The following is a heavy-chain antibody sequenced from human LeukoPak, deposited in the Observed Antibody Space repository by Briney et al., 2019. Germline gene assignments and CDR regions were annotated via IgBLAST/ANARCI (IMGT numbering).Heavy chain of an antibody. CDR2: IYHSGNT. J-gene: IGHJ2*01. V-gene: IGHV4-38-2*02. D-gene: IGHD3-3*01. Sequence: SETLSLTCKVSGYSISSNYYWGWIRQPPGKGLEWIGSIYHSGNTYYNPSVKSRVTILVDTSMKQFSLKLTSVTAADAAVYYCARAGYSNFRSDPNWYFDLWGRGTLVTVSS. CDR3: ARAGYSNFRSDPNWYFDL. CDR1: GYSISSNYY.